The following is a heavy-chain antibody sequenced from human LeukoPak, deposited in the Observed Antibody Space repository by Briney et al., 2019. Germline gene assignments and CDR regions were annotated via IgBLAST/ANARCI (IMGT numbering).Heavy chain of an antibody. D-gene: IGHD6-13*01. Sequence: GGSLRLSCAASGFTFSSYAMHWVRQAPGKGLEWVAVISYDGSNKYYADSVKGRFTISRDNSKNTLYLQMNSLRAEDTAVYYCARSHYQYSSSWYVNYYYYYYMDVWGKGTTVTVSS. CDR3: ARSHYQYSSSWYVNYYYYYYMDV. CDR2: ISYDGSNK. J-gene: IGHJ6*03. CDR1: GFTFSSYA. V-gene: IGHV3-30*04.